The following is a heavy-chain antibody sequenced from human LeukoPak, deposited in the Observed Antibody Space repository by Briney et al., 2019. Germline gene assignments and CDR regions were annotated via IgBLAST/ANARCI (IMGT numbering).Heavy chain of an antibody. CDR3: ASQYYYGSGSYQDY. CDR2: INPNSGGT. D-gene: IGHD3-10*01. V-gene: IGHV1-2*06. J-gene: IGHJ4*02. CDR1: GYTFTGYY. Sequence: ASVKVSCKASGYTFTGYYMHWVRQAPGQGLEWMRRINPNSGGTNYAQKFQGRVTMTRDTSISTAYMELSRLRSDDTAVYYCASQYYYGSGSYQDYWGQGTLVTVSS.